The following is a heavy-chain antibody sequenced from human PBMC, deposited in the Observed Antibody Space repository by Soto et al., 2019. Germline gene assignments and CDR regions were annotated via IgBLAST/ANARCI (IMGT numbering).Heavy chain of an antibody. CDR2: VYDSGTS. D-gene: IGHD2-21*01. J-gene: IGHJ5*02. Sequence: QVQLQESGPGLVLPSETLSLTCTVSGGSMNSYYWTWVRQPPGKGLEWIGYVYDSGTSKYNASLDGRITMRLDKSRNQFSLSISYVTAADTAVYFCARYSPPKKSFDSNPGWLDPWGQGTLVAVSS. V-gene: IGHV4-59*01. CDR3: ARYSPPKKSFDSNPGWLDP. CDR1: GGSMNSYY.